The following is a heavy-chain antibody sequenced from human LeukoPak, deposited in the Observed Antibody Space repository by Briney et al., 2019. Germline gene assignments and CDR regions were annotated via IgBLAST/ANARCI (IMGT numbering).Heavy chain of an antibody. D-gene: IGHD3-22*01. Sequence: GGSLRLSCAASGFTFSDYYMSRIRQAPGKGLEWVSYISSSGSTIYYADSVKGRFSISRDNAKNSLYLQMNSLRAEDTAVYYCARTWRETYDSSGYYADYWGQGTLVTVSS. CDR2: ISSSGSTI. V-gene: IGHV3-11*01. CDR1: GFTFSDYY. J-gene: IGHJ4*02. CDR3: ARTWRETYDSSGYYADY.